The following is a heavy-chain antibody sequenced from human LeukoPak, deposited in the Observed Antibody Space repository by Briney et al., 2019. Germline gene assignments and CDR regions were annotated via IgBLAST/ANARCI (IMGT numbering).Heavy chain of an antibody. J-gene: IGHJ6*03. Sequence: SETLSPTCTVSGGSISSYYWSWIRQPPGKGLEWIGYIYYSGSTNYNPSLKSRVTISVDTSKNQFSLKLSSVTAEDTAVYYCARDPFEYSSSSDYYYMDVWGKGTTVTVSS. CDR3: ARDPFEYSSSSDYYYMDV. V-gene: IGHV4-59*01. D-gene: IGHD6-6*01. CDR2: IYYSGST. CDR1: GGSISSYY.